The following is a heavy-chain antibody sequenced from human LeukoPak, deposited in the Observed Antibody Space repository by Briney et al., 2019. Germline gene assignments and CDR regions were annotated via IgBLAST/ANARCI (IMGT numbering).Heavy chain of an antibody. CDR1: GYTFTSYG. J-gene: IGHJ6*02. CDR2: ISAYNGNT. D-gene: IGHD3-10*01. Sequence: ASVKVSCKASGYTFTSYGISWVRQAPGQGLEWMGWISAYNGNTNYAQKLQGRVTMTTDTSTSTAYMELRSLRSDDTAVYYCARVPVLLWFGEPQSLYYYYGMGVWGQGTTVTVSS. V-gene: IGHV1-18*01. CDR3: ARVPVLLWFGEPQSLYYYYGMGV.